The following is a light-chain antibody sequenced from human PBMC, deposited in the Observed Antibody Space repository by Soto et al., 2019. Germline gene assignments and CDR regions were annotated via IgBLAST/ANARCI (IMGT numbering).Light chain of an antibody. CDR1: SSNIGSSS. Sequence: HSVLTHPPSASGTPWHRVTISFSGSSSNIGSSSVNWYQQLPGTAPKLLIYNNNQWPSGVPDRFSGSKSGTSASLAISGLQSEDEADYYCAAWDVTLNGLYVFGTGTKVTVL. CDR2: NNN. CDR3: AAWDVTLNGLYV. J-gene: IGLJ1*01. V-gene: IGLV1-44*01.